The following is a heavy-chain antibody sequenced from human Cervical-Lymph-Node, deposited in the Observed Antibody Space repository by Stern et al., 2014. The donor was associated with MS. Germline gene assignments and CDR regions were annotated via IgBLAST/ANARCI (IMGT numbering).Heavy chain of an antibody. J-gene: IGHJ6*02. CDR1: GFTFSSYG. CDR2: IWYDGSNK. CDR3: ARDVRFLEYGMDV. V-gene: IGHV3-33*01. D-gene: IGHD3-3*01. Sequence: VQLVESGGGVVQPARSLRLSCAASGFTFSSYGMHWVRQAPGKGLEWVAVIWYDGSNKYYADSVKGRFTISRDNSKNTLYLQMNSLRAEDTAVYYCARDVRFLEYGMDVWGQGTTVTVSS.